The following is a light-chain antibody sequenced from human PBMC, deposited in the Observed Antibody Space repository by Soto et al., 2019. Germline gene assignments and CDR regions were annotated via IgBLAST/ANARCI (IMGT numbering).Light chain of an antibody. CDR3: QQTRSYPST. CDR2: ETS. V-gene: IGKV1-9*01. Sequence: IQLTQSPSSLSASVGDRVTITCRASQGIDSYLAWYQQRPGKVPQLLIYETSFLQSGLSSRFSGRGSGTYFTLTISSLQAEDFATYYCQQTRSYPSTFGGGTKVEIK. CDR1: QGIDSY. J-gene: IGKJ4*01.